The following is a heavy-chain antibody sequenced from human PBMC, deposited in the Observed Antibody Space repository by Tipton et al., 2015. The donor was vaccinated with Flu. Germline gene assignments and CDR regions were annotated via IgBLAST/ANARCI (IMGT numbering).Heavy chain of an antibody. CDR3: ARQYGVYSRGWNWYFEL. J-gene: IGHJ2*01. CDR2: IHHRGST. D-gene: IGHD6-19*01. V-gene: IGHV4-34*01. CDR1: AGSFSGYY. Sequence: TLSLTCAVYAGSFSGYYWSWIRQPPGKGLEWMGEIHHRGSTNYNPSLKSLVTISVDTSKNQFSLKLSSVTAADTAVYYCARQYGVYSRGWNWYFELWGRGTLVTVSS.